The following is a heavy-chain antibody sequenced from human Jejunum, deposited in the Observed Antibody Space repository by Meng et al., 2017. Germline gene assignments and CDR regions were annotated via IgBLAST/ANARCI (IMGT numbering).Heavy chain of an antibody. CDR2: ISDSGGTT. Sequence: GESLKISWAASGFTFSSYAMSWVRQAPGKGLGWVSVISDSGGTTYYADSVKGRFTISRDNSQNTLYLQMNTLRAEDTAVYYCAKGQTHSWYYFDYWGQGTLVTVSS. D-gene: IGHD6-13*01. V-gene: IGHV3-23*01. CDR3: AKGQTHSWYYFDY. J-gene: IGHJ4*02. CDR1: GFTFSSYA.